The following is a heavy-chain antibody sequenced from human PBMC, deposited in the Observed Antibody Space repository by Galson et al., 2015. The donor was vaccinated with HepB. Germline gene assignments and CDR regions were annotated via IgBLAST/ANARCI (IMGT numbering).Heavy chain of an antibody. CDR2: IKSKTDGGTT. V-gene: IGHV3-15*07. D-gene: IGHD3-16*02. CDR1: GFTFSNAW. CDR3: TTGYTYRDDAFDI. J-gene: IGHJ3*02. Sequence: SLRLSCAASGFTFSNAWMNWVRQAPGKGLEWVGRIKSKTDGGTTDYAAPVKGRFTISRDDSKNTLYLQMNSLKTEDTAVYYCTTGYTYRDDAFDIWGQGTMVTVSS.